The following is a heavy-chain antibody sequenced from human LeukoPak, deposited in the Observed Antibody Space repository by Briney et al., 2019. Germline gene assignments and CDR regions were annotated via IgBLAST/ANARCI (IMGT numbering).Heavy chain of an antibody. Sequence: SVKVSCKASGGTFCSYAISWVRQAPGQGLEWMGGIIPIFGTANYAQKFQGRVTITADESTSTAYMELSSLRSEDTAVYYCARSDTGDTAMAYFDYWGQGTLVTVSS. CDR1: GGTFCSYA. CDR3: ARSDTGDTAMAYFDY. D-gene: IGHD5-18*01. V-gene: IGHV1-69*01. CDR2: IIPIFGTA. J-gene: IGHJ4*02.